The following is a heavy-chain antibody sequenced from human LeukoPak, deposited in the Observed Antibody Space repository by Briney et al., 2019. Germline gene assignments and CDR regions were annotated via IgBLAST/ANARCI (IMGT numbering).Heavy chain of an antibody. CDR2: ISGRGTTI. CDR1: TFTFSDYY. J-gene: IGHJ6*03. D-gene: IGHD6-19*01. V-gene: IGHV3-11*04. Sequence: PGGSLRLSCAASTFTFSDYYMSWIRLVPGKGLECLSYISGRGTTIFYADSVKGRFYISRDNAKNVLYLQMGSLGAEDTAVYYCARDMHSSGWDYYYYMDVWGKGTTVTVSS. CDR3: ARDMHSSGWDYYYYMDV.